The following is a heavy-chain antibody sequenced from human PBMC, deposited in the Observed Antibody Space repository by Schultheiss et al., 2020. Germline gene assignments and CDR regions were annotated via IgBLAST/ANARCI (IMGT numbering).Heavy chain of an antibody. CDR1: GFSFGSHA. V-gene: IGHV3-23*01. D-gene: IGHD2-15*01. Sequence: GGSLRLSCAASGFSFGSHAMSWVRQAPGKGLEWVSAMSGSAGHTNYADSVKGRFTISRDNSKNTLYLQMNSLRAEDTAVYYCAKVAGRRYYYYGMDVWGQGTTVNVSS. CDR2: MSGSAGHT. CDR3: AKVAGRRYYYYGMDV. J-gene: IGHJ6*02.